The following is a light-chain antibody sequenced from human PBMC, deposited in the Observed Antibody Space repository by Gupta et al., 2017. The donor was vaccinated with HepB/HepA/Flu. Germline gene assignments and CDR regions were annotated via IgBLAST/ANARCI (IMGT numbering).Light chain of an antibody. CDR1: NIGSKS. CDR3: QVWDSSSDRYV. J-gene: IGLJ1*01. Sequence: SYLLTQPPSVSVAPGKTARITCGGNNIGSKSVHWYQQKPGQAPVLVVSDDSDRPSGVPERFSGSNSGNTATLTISRVEAGDEADYFCQVWDSSSDRYVFGTGTEVSVL. V-gene: IGLV3-21*03. CDR2: DDS.